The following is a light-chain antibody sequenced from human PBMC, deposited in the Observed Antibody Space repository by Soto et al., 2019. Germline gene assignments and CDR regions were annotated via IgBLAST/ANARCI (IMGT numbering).Light chain of an antibody. Sequence: DIQKTQSPSSLSSSVGDVVTITCRASQSISSYLNWYQQKPGKAPKLLIYAASSLQSGVPSRFSGSGSGTDFTLTISSLQPEDFATYYCQQSYSTPWTFGQGTKVDIK. CDR3: QQSYSTPWT. CDR2: AAS. V-gene: IGKV1-39*01. CDR1: QSISSY. J-gene: IGKJ1*01.